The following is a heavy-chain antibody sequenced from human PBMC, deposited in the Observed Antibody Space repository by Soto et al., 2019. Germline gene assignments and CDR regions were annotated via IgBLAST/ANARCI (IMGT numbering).Heavy chain of an antibody. Sequence: EVQLVESGGGLVKPGGSPRLSCAASGFTFSSYNMNWVRQAPGKGLEWLSLITQNSEYIFYADSVKGRFTMSRDDAKNSVYLQMDSLRLDDTAIYYCARDRQLVQDWFEPWGQGTLVTVSS. D-gene: IGHD6-13*01. J-gene: IGHJ5*02. V-gene: IGHV3-21*01. CDR3: ARDRQLVQDWFEP. CDR1: GFTFSSYN. CDR2: ITQNSEYI.